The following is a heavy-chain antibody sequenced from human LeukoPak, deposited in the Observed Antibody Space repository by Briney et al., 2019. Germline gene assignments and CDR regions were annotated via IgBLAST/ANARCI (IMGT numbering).Heavy chain of an antibody. J-gene: IGHJ4*02. CDR3: ASGIQLWSRFDY. CDR2: ISGSGGST. D-gene: IGHD5-18*01. Sequence: PGGPLRLSCAASGFMFSSYAMSWVRQAPGKGLEWVSGISGSGGSTYYADSVKGRFTISRDNSKNTLYLQMNSLRAEDTAVYYCASGIQLWSRFDYWGQGTLVTVSS. V-gene: IGHV3-23*01. CDR1: GFMFSSYA.